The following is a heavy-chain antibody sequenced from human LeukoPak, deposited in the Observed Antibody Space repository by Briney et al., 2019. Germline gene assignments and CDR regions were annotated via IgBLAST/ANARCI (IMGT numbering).Heavy chain of an antibody. J-gene: IGHJ4*02. CDR2: ISYDGSNK. D-gene: IGHD3-10*01. CDR3: ARERGSGISY. CDR1: GFTFSSYG. V-gene: IGHV3-30*03. Sequence: GRSLRLSCAASGFTFSSYGMHWVRQAPGKGLEWVAVISYDGSNKYYADSVKGRFTISRDNAKNSLYLQMNSLRAEDTAVYYCARERGSGISYWGQGTLVTVSS.